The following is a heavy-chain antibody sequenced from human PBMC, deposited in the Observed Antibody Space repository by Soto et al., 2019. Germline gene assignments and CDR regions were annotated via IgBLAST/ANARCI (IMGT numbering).Heavy chain of an antibody. Sequence: QVQLVESGGGLVQPGRSLRLSCAASGFTFSSYAMHWVRQAPGKGLEWVAVISYDGSNKYYADSVKGRFTISRDNSKNTLYLQMNSLRAEDTAVYYCARIQKSLVVIGAFDIWGQGTMVTVSS. CDR2: ISYDGSNK. CDR1: GFTFSSYA. CDR3: ARIQKSLVVIGAFDI. D-gene: IGHD3-22*01. J-gene: IGHJ3*02. V-gene: IGHV3-30-3*01.